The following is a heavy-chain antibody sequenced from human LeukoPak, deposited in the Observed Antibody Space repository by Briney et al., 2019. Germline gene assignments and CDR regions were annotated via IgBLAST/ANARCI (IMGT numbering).Heavy chain of an antibody. CDR3: ARGYCSGGSCYWGLGYYYGMDV. D-gene: IGHD2-15*01. J-gene: IGHJ6*02. Sequence: SSETLSLTCAVYGGSFSGYYWSWIRQPPGKGLEWIGEINHSGSTNYNPSLKSRVTISVDTSKNQFSLKLSSVTAADTAVYYCARGYCSGGSCYWGLGYYYGMDVWGQGTTVCVSS. CDR2: INHSGST. V-gene: IGHV4-34*01. CDR1: GGSFSGYY.